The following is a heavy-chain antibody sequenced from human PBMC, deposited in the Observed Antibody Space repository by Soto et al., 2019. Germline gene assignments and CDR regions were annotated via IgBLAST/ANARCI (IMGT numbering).Heavy chain of an antibody. CDR3: AIVVDPRSLFHGLAF. CDR1: GGSFISSNYY. Sequence: SETLSLTCTVSGGSFISSNYYWGWIRQPPGKGLEWIGSIYYSGSTYYNPSLKSRVTMSVDMSKNQFSLKLSSVNAADAAVYYCAIVVDPRSLFHGLAFWGQGTTVTVSS. V-gene: IGHV4-39*01. CDR2: IYYSGST. J-gene: IGHJ6*02. D-gene: IGHD3-22*01.